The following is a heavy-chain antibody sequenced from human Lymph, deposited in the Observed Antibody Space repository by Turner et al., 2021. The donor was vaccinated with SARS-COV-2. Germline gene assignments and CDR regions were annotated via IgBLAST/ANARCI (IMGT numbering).Heavy chain of an antibody. J-gene: IGHJ6*02. V-gene: IGHV3-30*04. CDR1: GFTFSPYA. CDR2: ISYDGSNK. Sequence: QVQLVESGGGVVQPGRSLRLSCVASGFTFSPYAIHWVRQAAGKGLEWVAVISYDGSNKYYADSVKGRFTISRDNSKNTLYLQMNSLRAEDTAVYYCARYGSGGYFYYGLDVWGQGTTVTVSS. CDR3: ARYGSGGYFYYGLDV. D-gene: IGHD3-10*01.